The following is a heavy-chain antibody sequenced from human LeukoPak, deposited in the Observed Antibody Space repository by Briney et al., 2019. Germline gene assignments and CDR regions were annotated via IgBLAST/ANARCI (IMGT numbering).Heavy chain of an antibody. J-gene: IGHJ1*01. D-gene: IGHD4-11*01. V-gene: IGHV3-23*01. CDR2: ISASGATT. CDR1: GFTLSSYT. CDR3: ATDLRPYSKQTD. Sequence: GGSLRLSCTGPGFTLSSYTMSWVRRAPGQGLEWVSIISASGATTYYADSEKGRFTTSTDTSNNTLSLRISSLRAENTAVYYSATDLRPYSKQTDWG.